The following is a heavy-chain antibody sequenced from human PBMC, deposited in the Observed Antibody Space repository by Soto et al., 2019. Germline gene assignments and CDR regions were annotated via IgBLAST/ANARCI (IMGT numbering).Heavy chain of an antibody. CDR3: ENHGGFDF. CDR2: ISVRGDYR. Sequence: EGQLLQSGGGLVQPGESLRVSCAASGFTFSSSGMSWVRQAPGKGLEWVSSISVRGDYRYYADSVKGRFTISRDNSKNTLYLQMNSLTAEDTAVYYCENHGGFDFWVQGTMVAVSS. J-gene: IGHJ3*01. D-gene: IGHD4-17*01. CDR1: GFTFSSSG. V-gene: IGHV3-23*01.